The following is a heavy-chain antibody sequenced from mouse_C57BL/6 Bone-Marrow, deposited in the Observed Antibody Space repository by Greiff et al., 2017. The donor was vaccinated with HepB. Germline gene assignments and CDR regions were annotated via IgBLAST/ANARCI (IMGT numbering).Heavy chain of an antibody. CDR2: IWSGGST. Sequence: QVQLKESGPGIVQPSQSLSITCTVSGFSLTSYGVHWVRQSPGKGLEWLGVIWSGGSTDYNAAFISRLSISKDNSKSQVFFKMNSLQADDTAIYYCARNCRTGTLAYWGQGTLVTVSA. J-gene: IGHJ3*01. CDR3: ARNCRTGTLAY. D-gene: IGHD4-1*01. CDR1: GFSLTSYG. V-gene: IGHV2-2*01.